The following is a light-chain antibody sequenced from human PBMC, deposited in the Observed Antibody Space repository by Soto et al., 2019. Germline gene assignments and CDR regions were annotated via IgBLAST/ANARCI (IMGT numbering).Light chain of an antibody. J-gene: IGLJ1*01. CDR1: SSDVGSYNL. V-gene: IGLV2-23*01. CDR3: CSYAGSSTYV. Sequence: QSALTQPASVSGSPGQSITISCTGTSSDVGSYNLVSWYQQHPGKAPKLMIYEGSKRPSGVSNRFSGSKSGNTASLTTSGLQAEDEADYYCCSYAGSSTYVFGTGTKVTAL. CDR2: EGS.